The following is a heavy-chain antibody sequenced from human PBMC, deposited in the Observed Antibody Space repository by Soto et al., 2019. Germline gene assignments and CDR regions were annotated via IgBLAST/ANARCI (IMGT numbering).Heavy chain of an antibody. D-gene: IGHD6-6*01. J-gene: IGHJ4*02. V-gene: IGHV3-23*01. Sequence: EVQLLESGGGLVQPGGSLRLSCVGSGFTFSDHGMSWVRQAPGKGLEWVSAISGSVGSTFYADSGKGRFTISRDNSKNTLYLQMISLRDEDTAVYYCAKDRTIAARNYDEWGQGVLVTVSS. CDR3: AKDRTIAARNYDE. CDR1: GFTFSDHG. CDR2: ISGSVGST.